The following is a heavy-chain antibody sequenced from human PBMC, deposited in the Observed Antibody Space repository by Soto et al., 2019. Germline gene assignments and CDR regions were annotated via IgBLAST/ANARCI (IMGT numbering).Heavy chain of an antibody. CDR1: GFTFDDYA. D-gene: IGHD3-22*01. CDR2: ISWNSGSI. V-gene: IGHV3-9*01. CDR3: AKDIGYYDSSGYNY. Sequence: EVQLVESGGGLVQPGRSLRLSCAASGFTFDDYAMHWVRQAPGKGLEWVSGISWNSGSIGYADSVKGRFTISRDNAKNSLYLQMNSLRAVDTALYYCAKDIGYYDSSGYNYCGQGTLVTVSS. J-gene: IGHJ4*02.